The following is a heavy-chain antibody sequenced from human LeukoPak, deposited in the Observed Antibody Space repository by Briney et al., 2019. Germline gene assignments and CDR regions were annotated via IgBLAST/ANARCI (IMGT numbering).Heavy chain of an antibody. CDR1: GYTFTGYY. Sequence: GASVKVSCKASGYTFTGYYMHWVRQAPGQGLEWMGWINPNSGDTNYAQKFQGRVTMTRDTSISTAYMELSRLRSDDTAVYYCARIELEGRVAFGIWGQGTMVTVSS. D-gene: IGHD6-6*01. V-gene: IGHV1-2*02. J-gene: IGHJ3*02. CDR3: ARIELEGRVAFGI. CDR2: INPNSGDT.